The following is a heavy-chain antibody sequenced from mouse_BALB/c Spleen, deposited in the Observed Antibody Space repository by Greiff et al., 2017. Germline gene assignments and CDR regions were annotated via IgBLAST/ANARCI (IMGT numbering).Heavy chain of an antibody. D-gene: IGHD2-1*01. CDR1: GFTFNTYA. J-gene: IGHJ4*01. CDR3: VRGEYYGTSYYAMDY. V-gene: IGHV10-3*03. Sequence: EVKLVESGGGLVQPKGSLKLSCAASGFTFNTYAMHWVCQAPGKGLEWVARIRSKSNNYATYYADSVKDRFTISRDDSQSMLYLQMNNLKTEDTAMYYCVRGEYYGTSYYAMDYWGQGTSVTVSS. CDR2: IRSKSNNYAT.